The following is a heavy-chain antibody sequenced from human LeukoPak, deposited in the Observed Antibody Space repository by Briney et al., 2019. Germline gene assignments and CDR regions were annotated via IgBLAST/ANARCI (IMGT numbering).Heavy chain of an antibody. CDR1: GGSFSGYY. J-gene: IGHJ4*02. CDR3: ARGSPVVVPAARDFDY. V-gene: IGHV4-34*01. D-gene: IGHD2-2*01. Sequence: PSETLSLTCAVYGGSFSGYYWSWIRPPPGKGLEWIGEINHSGSTNYNPSLKSRVTISVDTSKNQFSLKLSSVTAADTAVYYCARGSPVVVPAARDFDYWGQGTLVTVSS. CDR2: INHSGST.